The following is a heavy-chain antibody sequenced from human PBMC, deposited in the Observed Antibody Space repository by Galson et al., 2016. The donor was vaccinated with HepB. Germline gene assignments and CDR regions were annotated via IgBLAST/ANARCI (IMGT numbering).Heavy chain of an antibody. CDR1: GFTFNSRW. CDR2: IRGDGIVN. Sequence: SLRLSCAASGFTFNSRWMNWVRQAPGKGLEWVANIRGDGIVNYYAESVRGRFTISRDNAKNTLYLQMNGLRVEETAVYYCSREMTGSYFDWGQGTLVTVSS. J-gene: IGHJ4*02. D-gene: IGHD3-10*01. V-gene: IGHV3-7*01. CDR3: SREMTGSYFD.